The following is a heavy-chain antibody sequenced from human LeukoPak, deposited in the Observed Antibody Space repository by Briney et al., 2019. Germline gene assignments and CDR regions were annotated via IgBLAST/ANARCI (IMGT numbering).Heavy chain of an antibody. CDR2: INHSGST. D-gene: IGHD1/OR15-1a*01. J-gene: IGHJ4*02. V-gene: IGHV4-34*01. Sequence: SETLSLTCAVYGGSFNDYYWSWIRQPPGKGLEWIGEINHSGSTNYNPSLKSRVIISVDTSKNQSSLKLSSVTAADTAVYYCARELVDSTKQFDYWGQGTLVTVSS. CDR1: GGSFNDYY. CDR3: ARELVDSTKQFDY.